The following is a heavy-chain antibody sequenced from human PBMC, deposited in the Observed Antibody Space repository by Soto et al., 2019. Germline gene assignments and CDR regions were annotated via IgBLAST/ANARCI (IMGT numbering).Heavy chain of an antibody. CDR2: ISGSGGST. CDR3: AKHQYSSGWSWFDY. Sequence: HPGGSLRLSCAASGFTFSSYAMSWVRQAPGKGLEWVSAISGSGGSTYYADSVKGRFTISRDNSKNTLYLQMNSLRAEDTAVYYCAKHQYSSGWSWFDYWGQGTLVTVSS. J-gene: IGHJ4*02. V-gene: IGHV3-23*01. CDR1: GFTFSSYA. D-gene: IGHD6-19*01.